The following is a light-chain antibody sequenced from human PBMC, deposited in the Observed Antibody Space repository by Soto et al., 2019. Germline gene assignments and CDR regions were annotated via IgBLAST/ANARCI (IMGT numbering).Light chain of an antibody. CDR3: QQYNNWPPLLT. Sequence: EIVMTQSPATLSVSPGERATLSCRASQSVSSNLAWYQQKPGQAPRLLIYGASTRATGIPARFSGSGSGTEFTLTISSLQSADFAVYSCQQYNNWPPLLTFGGGTKVEIK. J-gene: IGKJ4*01. CDR1: QSVSSN. V-gene: IGKV3-15*01. CDR2: GAS.